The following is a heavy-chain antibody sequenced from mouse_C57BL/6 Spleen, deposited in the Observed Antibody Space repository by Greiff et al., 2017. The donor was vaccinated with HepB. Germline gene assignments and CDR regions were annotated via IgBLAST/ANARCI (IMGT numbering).Heavy chain of an antibody. CDR2: IDPSDSYT. Sequence: QVQLQQPGAELVMPGASVKLSCKASGYTFTSYWMHWVKQRPGQGLEWIGEIDPSDSYTNYNQKFKGKSTLTVDKSSSTAYMQLSSLTSEDSAVYDCARWGGNYPYAMDYWGQGTSVTVSS. J-gene: IGHJ4*01. V-gene: IGHV1-69*01. D-gene: IGHD2-1*01. CDR3: ARWGGNYPYAMDY. CDR1: GYTFTSYW.